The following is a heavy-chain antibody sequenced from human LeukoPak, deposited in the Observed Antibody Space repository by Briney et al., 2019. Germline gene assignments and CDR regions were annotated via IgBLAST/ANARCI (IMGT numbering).Heavy chain of an antibody. D-gene: IGHD2-2*01. V-gene: IGHV1-24*01. CDR3: ATTLRVVPAARGYYYTDV. CDR2: FDPEDGET. CDR1: GYTLTELS. Sequence: ASVKVSCKVSGYTLTELSMHWVRQAPGKGLEWMGGFDPEDGETIYAQKFQGRVTMTEDTSTDTAYMELSSLRSEDTAVYYCATTLRVVPAARGYYYTDVWGKGTTVTVSS. J-gene: IGHJ6*03.